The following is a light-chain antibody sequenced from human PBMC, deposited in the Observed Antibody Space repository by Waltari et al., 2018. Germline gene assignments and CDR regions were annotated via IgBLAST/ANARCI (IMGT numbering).Light chain of an antibody. J-gene: IGKJ2*01. CDR1: QSVSSSY. CDR2: GAS. CDR3: QQYGSSLPMYT. V-gene: IGKV3-20*01. Sequence: EIVLTQSPGTLSLSPGNSAHLPCRASQSVSSSYLAWYQQKPGQAPRLLIYGASSRATGIPDRFSGSGSGTDFTLTISRLEPEDFAVYYCQQYGSSLPMYTFGQGTKLEIK.